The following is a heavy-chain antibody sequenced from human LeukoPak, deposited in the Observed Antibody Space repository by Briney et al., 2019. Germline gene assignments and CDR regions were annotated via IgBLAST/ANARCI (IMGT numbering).Heavy chain of an antibody. D-gene: IGHD4-23*01. CDR1: GFTFSSYW. CDR2: IKQDGSEK. J-gene: IGHJ6*03. V-gene: IGHV3-7*01. CDR3: ARGSLGGNSAVLYYYYMDV. Sequence: GGSLRLSCAASGFTFSSYWMNWVRQAPGKGLEWVANIKQDGSEKYYVDSVKGRFTISRDNAKNSLYLQMNSLRAEDTAVYYCARGSLGGNSAVLYYYYMDVWGKGTTVTVSS.